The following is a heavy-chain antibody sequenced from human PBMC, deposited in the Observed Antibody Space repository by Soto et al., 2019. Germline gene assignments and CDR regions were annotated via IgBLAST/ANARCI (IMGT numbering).Heavy chain of an antibody. CDR2: INAGNGKT. V-gene: IGHV1-3*01. J-gene: IGHJ4*02. D-gene: IGHD2-2*02. CDR1: GYTFTTYA. Sequence: ASVEVSCKASGYTFTTYAIHWVRQAPGQRLEWMGWINAGNGKTKYSQKFQGRVTITRDTSATTAYMERSSLRSEETAVYYCARAGDDCSTTNCYMIDYWGPRPRVTVSS. CDR3: ARAGDDCSTTNCYMIDY.